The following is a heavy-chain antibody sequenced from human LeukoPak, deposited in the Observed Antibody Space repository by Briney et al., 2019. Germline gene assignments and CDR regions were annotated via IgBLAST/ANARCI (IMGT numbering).Heavy chain of an antibody. D-gene: IGHD5-12*01. J-gene: IGHJ4*02. CDR3: ARGSVATGYFDY. CDR1: GFTVSSNY. CDR2: IYSGGST. V-gene: IGHV3-53*01. Sequence: GGSLRLSCAASGFTVSSNYMSWVRQAPGKGLERVSVIYSGGSTYYADSVKGRFTISRDNSKNTLYLQMNSLRAEDTAVYYCARGSVATGYFDYWGQGTLVTVSS.